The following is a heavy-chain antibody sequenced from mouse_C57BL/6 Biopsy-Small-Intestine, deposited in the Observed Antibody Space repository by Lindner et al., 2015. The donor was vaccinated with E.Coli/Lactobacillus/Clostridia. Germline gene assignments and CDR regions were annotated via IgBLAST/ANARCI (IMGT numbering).Heavy chain of an antibody. CDR1: GYAFSSYW. J-gene: IGHJ4*01. CDR3: AREGNLLPPMDY. Sequence: VQLQESGAELVKPGASVKISCKASGYAFSSYWMNWVKQRPGKGLEWIGQIYPGDGDTNYNGKFKGKATLTADKSSSTAYMQLSSLTSEDSAVYFCAREGNLLPPMDYWGQGTSVTVSS. D-gene: IGHD1-1*01. V-gene: IGHV1-80*01. CDR2: IYPGDGDT.